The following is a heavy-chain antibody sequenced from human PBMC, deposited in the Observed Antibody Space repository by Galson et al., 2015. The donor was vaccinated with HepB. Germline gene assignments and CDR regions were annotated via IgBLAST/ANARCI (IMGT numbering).Heavy chain of an antibody. CDR1: GFTFSSYA. Sequence: SLRLSCAASGFTFSSYAMSWVRQAPGKGLEWVSAISDSGGSTYYADSVKGRFTISRDNSKNTLYLQMNSLRAEDTAVYYCAKDQDYSGSYGYFDYWGQGTLVTVSS. D-gene: IGHD1-26*01. CDR3: AKDQDYSGSYGYFDY. J-gene: IGHJ4*02. V-gene: IGHV3-23*01. CDR2: ISDSGGST.